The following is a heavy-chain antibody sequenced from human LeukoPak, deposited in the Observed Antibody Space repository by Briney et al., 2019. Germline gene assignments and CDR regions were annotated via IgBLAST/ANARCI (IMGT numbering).Heavy chain of an antibody. D-gene: IGHD3-22*01. CDR2: IYSGGST. CDR3: ARRKYYYDSSGYYWAFDY. CDR1: GFTVSSNY. J-gene: IGHJ4*02. Sequence: GGSLRLSCAASGFTVSSNYMSWVRQAPGKGLEWVLVIYSGGSTYYADSVKGRFTISRDNSKNTLYLQMNSLRAEDTAVYYCARRKYYYDSSGYYWAFDYWGQGTLVTVSS. V-gene: IGHV3-53*01.